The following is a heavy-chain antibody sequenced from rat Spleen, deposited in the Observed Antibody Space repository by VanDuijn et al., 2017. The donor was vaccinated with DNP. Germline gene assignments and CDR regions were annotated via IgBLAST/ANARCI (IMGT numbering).Heavy chain of an antibody. D-gene: IGHD1-2*01. V-gene: IGHV5-58*01. CDR3: ASWSPIAAISTSNY. CDR2: INTDGGST. J-gene: IGHJ2*01. CDR1: GFTFSSYW. Sequence: EVQLVETGGGLVQPGRSLKLSCVASGFTFSSYWMFWIRQGPGKGLEWVASINTDGGSTYYPDSVKGRFTISRDNAENTVYLQMNGLRSEDTATYFCASWSPIAAISTSNYWGQGVMVTVSS.